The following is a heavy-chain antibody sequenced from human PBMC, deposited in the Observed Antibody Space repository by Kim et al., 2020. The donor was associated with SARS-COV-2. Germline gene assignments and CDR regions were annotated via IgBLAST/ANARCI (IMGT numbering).Heavy chain of an antibody. CDR3: ARCKIVVVTAIHCDY. J-gene: IGHJ4*02. D-gene: IGHD2-21*02. V-gene: IGHV4-30-2*03. Sequence: PSLKRRVTISVGTSKNQFYLKLSSVTAADTAVYYCARCKIVVVTAIHCDYWGQGTLVTVSS.